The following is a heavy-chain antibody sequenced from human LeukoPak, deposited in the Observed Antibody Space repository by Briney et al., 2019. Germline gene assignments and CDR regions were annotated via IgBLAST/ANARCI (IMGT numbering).Heavy chain of an antibody. J-gene: IGHJ4*02. V-gene: IGHV4-30-2*01. CDR2: IYRTGTA. D-gene: IGHD5-18*01. Sequence: SETLSLTCAVSGGSITSADYSWTWIRQPPGKGLEWIGYIYRTGTAYYSPSLKSRVTISLDRSNNQFSLELTSVTVADTAVYYCARGTSPAISKGGYDYWGQGALVTVSS. CDR1: GGSITSADYS. CDR3: ARGTSPAISKGGYDY.